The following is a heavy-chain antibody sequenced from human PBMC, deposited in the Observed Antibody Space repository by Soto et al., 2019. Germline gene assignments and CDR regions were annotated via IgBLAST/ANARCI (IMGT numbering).Heavy chain of an antibody. Sequence: SETLSLTCAVSGGSISTGGYSWSWIRQPPGKGLEWIGYIYHTGSTYYNPSLKSRVTISVDRSENQFSLKLSSVTAADTAVYYCARGPLYYYDSSGPQGVLDYWGQGTLVTV. CDR2: IYHTGST. CDR1: GGSISTGGYS. D-gene: IGHD3-22*01. V-gene: IGHV4-30-2*01. J-gene: IGHJ4*02. CDR3: ARGPLYYYDSSGPQGVLDY.